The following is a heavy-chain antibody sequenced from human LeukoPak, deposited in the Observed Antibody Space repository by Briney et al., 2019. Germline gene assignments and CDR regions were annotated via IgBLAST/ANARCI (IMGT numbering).Heavy chain of an antibody. CDR1: GFTFTSYA. J-gene: IGHJ4*02. D-gene: IGHD3-3*01. V-gene: IGHV3-23*01. CDR2: ISASGGTT. Sequence: PGGSLRLSCATSGFTFTSYAMNWVRQAPGKGLEWVSAISASGGTTYYADSVKGRFTISRDNSNNTLYLQMNSLRAEDTAVYYCARDPSSSCDFWSGLVDYWGQGTLVTVSS. CDR3: ARDPSSSCDFWSGLVDY.